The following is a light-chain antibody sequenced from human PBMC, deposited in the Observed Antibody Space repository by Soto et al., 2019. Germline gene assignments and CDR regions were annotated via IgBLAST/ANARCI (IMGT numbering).Light chain of an antibody. J-gene: IGKJ1*01. V-gene: IGKV4-1*01. CDR1: QSLLYSSNNKNY. CDR3: QQYYSTPPWT. Sequence: DIVMTQSPDSLAVSLGERATINCKSSQSLLYSSNNKNYLAWFQQRPGQPPKLLIYWASIRESGVPDRFNGSGSGPEFALTISGLQAEDVAVYYCQQYYSTPPWTFGQGTKVEVK. CDR2: WAS.